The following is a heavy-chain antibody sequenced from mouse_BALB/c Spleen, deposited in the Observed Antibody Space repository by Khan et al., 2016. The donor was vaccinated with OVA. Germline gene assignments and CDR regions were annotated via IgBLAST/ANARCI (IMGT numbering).Heavy chain of an antibody. CDR1: GYSFTSYY. V-gene: IGHV1S135*01. CDR3: TRHGYVAWFTY. J-gene: IGHJ3*01. CDR2: FVPFSGRT. D-gene: IGHD2-2*01. Sequence: EVELVESGPELMKPGASVKISCKASGYSFTSYYIHWVMQSHGKSLVWIGYFVPFSGRTTYNQKFKGKATLTVDKSSSTAYIHFSNLTTEDSAVYYCTRHGYVAWFTYWGQGTLVTVSA.